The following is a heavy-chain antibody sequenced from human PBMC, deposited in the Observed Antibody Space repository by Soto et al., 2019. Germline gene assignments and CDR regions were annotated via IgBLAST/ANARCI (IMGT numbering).Heavy chain of an antibody. D-gene: IGHD3-3*01. CDR3: GRFRSRRFTIFGTGRGMDV. CDR1: GYSFTSYW. Sequence: GEALKISCKGSGYSFTSYWIGWVRQMPGKGLEWMGIIYHGDSDTRYSPSFQGQVTISADKSISTAYLQWSSLKASDTAMYYCGRFRSRRFTIFGTGRGMDVWGQGTTVTVSS. CDR2: IYHGDSDT. V-gene: IGHV5-51*01. J-gene: IGHJ6*02.